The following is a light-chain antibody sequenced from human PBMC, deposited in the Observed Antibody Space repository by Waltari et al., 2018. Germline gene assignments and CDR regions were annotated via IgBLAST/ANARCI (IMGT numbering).Light chain of an antibody. Sequence: DIQMTQSPSSLSASVGGRVTITCRASQTITTYLNWYQHKPGRAPRLLIYAASTLQSGVPSRFSGSGSGTDFTLTISTLQPEDFATYYCQQNYDTPYSFGQGTNLEIK. CDR1: QTITTY. CDR3: QQNYDTPYS. J-gene: IGKJ2*03. V-gene: IGKV1-39*01. CDR2: AAS.